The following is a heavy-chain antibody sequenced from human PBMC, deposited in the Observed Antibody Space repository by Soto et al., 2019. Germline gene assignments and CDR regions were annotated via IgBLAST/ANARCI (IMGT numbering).Heavy chain of an antibody. CDR3: DKGAYTVNTRLPYWFDP. Sequence: GGSLSLSCAASGLTFSSYAMSWVRQAPGKGLEWVSAISVSGGSTYYADSVKGRFTISSDNSKNTLYLQMNSLRAEDTAVYYCDKGAYTVNTRLPYWFDPWGQGTLVTVSS. CDR1: GLTFSSYA. CDR2: ISVSGGST. V-gene: IGHV3-23*01. J-gene: IGHJ5*02. D-gene: IGHD4-17*01.